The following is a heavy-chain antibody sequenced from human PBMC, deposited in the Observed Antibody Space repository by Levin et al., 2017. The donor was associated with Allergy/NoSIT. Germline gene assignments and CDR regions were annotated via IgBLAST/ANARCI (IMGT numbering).Heavy chain of an antibody. CDR1: GDSVSSTSAA. CDR3: AGEEAYRYIDWLWSFEY. V-gene: IGHV6-1*01. CDR2: TYYRSKWYN. J-gene: IGHJ4*02. D-gene: IGHD3-9*01. Sequence: SQTLSLTCAISGDSVSSTSAAWNWIRQSPSRGLEWLGRTYYRSKWYNEYAVSVQSRITINPDTSKNEFSLQLRSVIPEDTAVYYCAGEEAYRYIDWLWSFEYWGQGALVTVSS.